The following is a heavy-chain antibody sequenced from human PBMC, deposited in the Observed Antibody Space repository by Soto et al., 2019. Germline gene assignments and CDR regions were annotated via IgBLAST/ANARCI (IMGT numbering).Heavy chain of an antibody. CDR2: ISSSSSTI. CDR3: ARENVLLWFGELNWFDP. CDR1: GFTFSSYS. Sequence: PGGSLRLSCAASGFTFSSYSMNWVRQAPGKGLEWVSYISSSSSTIYYADSVKGRFTISRDNAKNSLYLQMNSLRAEDTAVYYCARENVLLWFGELNWFDPWGQGTLVTVSS. J-gene: IGHJ5*02. V-gene: IGHV3-48*01. D-gene: IGHD3-10*01.